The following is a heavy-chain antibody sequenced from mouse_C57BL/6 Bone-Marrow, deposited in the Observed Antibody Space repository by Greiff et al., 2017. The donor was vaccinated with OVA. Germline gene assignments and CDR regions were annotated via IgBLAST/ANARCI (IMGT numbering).Heavy chain of an antibody. Sequence: VQLQQSGPELVKPGASVKISCKASGYAFSSSWMNWVKQRPGKGLEWIGRIYPGDGDTNSNGKFKGKATLTADKSSSTAYMQLSSLTSEDYAVYFCARGVYYAMDYWGQGTSVTVSS. CDR2: IYPGDGDT. V-gene: IGHV1-82*01. J-gene: IGHJ4*01. CDR3: ARGVYYAMDY. CDR1: GYAFSSSW.